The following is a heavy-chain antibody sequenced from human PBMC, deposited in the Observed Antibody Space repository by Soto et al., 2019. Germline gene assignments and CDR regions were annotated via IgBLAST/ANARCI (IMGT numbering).Heavy chain of an antibody. D-gene: IGHD1-1*01. J-gene: IGHJ4*02. V-gene: IGHV1-2*02. CDR1: GYTFSDYY. CDR3: AREPATAKPEGVDF. Sequence: QVPLVQSGAEVRKPGASVKVSCKASGYTFSDYYIHWVRQAPEQGLEWMGWINPNSGGTKYAPKFQGGVTMTRDTSITTAYMELSRLRSGDTAVYYCAREPATAKPEGVDFWGQGTLVTVSS. CDR2: INPNSGGT.